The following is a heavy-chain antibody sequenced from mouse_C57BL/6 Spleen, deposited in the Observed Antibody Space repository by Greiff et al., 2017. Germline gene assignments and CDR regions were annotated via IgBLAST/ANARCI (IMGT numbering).Heavy chain of an antibody. V-gene: IGHV10-1*01. J-gene: IGHJ4*01. CDR3: VREDYAYYYAMDY. CDR1: GFSFNTYA. CDR2: IRSKSNNYAT. D-gene: IGHD2-4*01. Sequence: EVQVVESGGGLVQPKGSLKLSCAASGFSFNTYAMNWVRQAPGKGLEWVARIRSKSNNYATYYADSVKDRFTISRDDSESMLYLQMNNLKTEDTAMYYGVREDYAYYYAMDYWGQGTSVTVSS.